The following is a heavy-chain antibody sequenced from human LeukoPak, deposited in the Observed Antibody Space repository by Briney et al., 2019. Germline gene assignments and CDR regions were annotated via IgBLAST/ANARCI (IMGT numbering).Heavy chain of an antibody. V-gene: IGHV3-30-3*01. CDR3: ARDLYCSGGSCLYFDY. D-gene: IGHD2-15*01. Sequence: GGSLRLSCAASGFTFSSYAMHWVRQAPGKGLEWVAVISYDGSNKYYADSVKGRFTISRDNSMNTLYLQMNSLRAEDTAVYFCARDLYCSGGSCLYFDYWGQGTLVTVSS. J-gene: IGHJ4*02. CDR1: GFTFSSYA. CDR2: ISYDGSNK.